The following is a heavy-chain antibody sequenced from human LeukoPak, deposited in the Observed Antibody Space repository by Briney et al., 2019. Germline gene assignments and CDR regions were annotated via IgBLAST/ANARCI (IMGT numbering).Heavy chain of an antibody. V-gene: IGHV3-23*01. D-gene: IGHD3-10*01. CDR2: ISGSGGST. Sequence: GGTLRLSCAASGFTFSSYGMSWVRQAPGKGLEWVSAISGSGGSTYYADSVKGRFTISRDNSKNTLYLQMNSLRAEDTAVCYCARDGWFGELDPDWGQGTLVTVSS. CDR3: ARDGWFGELDPD. CDR1: GFTFSSYG. J-gene: IGHJ4*02.